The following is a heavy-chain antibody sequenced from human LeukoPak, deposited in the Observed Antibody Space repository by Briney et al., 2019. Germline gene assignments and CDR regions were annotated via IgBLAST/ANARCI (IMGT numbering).Heavy chain of an antibody. Sequence: PSETLSLTCTVSGGSINSSTYFWGWIRQPPGKGLEWIASVFYNGTTYYDPSPKCRVTISVDTSKNQFSLKLSSVTAADTAVYFCARLTRRGSGSGSYYSYWGQGTLVTVSS. J-gene: IGHJ4*02. CDR3: ARLTRRGSGSGSYYSY. D-gene: IGHD3-10*01. CDR2: VFYNGTT. V-gene: IGHV4-39*01. CDR1: GGSINSSTYF.